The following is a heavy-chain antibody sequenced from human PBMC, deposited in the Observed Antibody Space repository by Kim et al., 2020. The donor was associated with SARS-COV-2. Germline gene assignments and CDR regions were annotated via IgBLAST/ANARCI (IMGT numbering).Heavy chain of an antibody. CDR3: ARDGGFHLDY. CDR2: INNDGSDT. Sequence: GGSLRLSCAASGFTFSSFVMHWVRQAPEKGLVWVARINNDGSDTNYADSVKGRFTISRDNAKNTLYLQLNSLGDEDTAVYYCARDGGFHLDYWGEGTLVTVSS. V-gene: IGHV3-74*01. CDR1: GFTFSSFV. D-gene: IGHD2-15*01. J-gene: IGHJ4*02.